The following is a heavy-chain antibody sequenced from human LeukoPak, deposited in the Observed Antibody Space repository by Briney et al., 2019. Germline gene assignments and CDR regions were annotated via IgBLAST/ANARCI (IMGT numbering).Heavy chain of an antibody. CDR2: IKQDGSEK. V-gene: IGHV3-7*01. D-gene: IGHD6-13*01. J-gene: IGHJ6*03. CDR3: ASQQLAYYYYYYMDV. Sequence: PGGSLRLSCAASGFTFSSYWMSWVRQAPGKGLEWVANIKQDGSEKYYVDSVKGRFTISRDNAKNSLYLQMNSLRAEDTAVYYCASQQLAYYYYYYMDVWGKGTTVTVSS. CDR1: GFTFSSYW.